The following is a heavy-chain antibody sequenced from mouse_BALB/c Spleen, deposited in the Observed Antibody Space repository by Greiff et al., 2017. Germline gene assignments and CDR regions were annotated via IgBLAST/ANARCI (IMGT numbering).Heavy chain of an antibody. J-gene: IGHJ4*01. Sequence: EVQRVESGGGLVKLGGSLKLSCAASGFTFSSYYMSWVRQTPEKRLELVAAINSNGGSTYYPDTVKGRFTISRDNAKNTLYLQMSSLKSEDTALYYCARRELGLPYYYAMDYWGQGTSVTVSS. V-gene: IGHV5-6-2*01. CDR3: ARRELGLPYYYAMDY. D-gene: IGHD3-1*01. CDR2: INSNGGST. CDR1: GFTFSSYY.